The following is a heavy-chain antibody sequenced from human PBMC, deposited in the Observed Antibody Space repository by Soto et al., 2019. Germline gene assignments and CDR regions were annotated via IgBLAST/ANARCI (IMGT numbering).Heavy chain of an antibody. CDR3: ARGNTLDV. Sequence: QVQLQQWGAGLLKPSETLSLTCAVYGGSFSGYYWSWIRQPPGKGLEWIGEINHSGSTNYNPSLKSRVTISVDTSKIQFSLKLSSVTAADTAVYYCARGNTLDVWGQGTTVTVSS. V-gene: IGHV4-34*01. J-gene: IGHJ6*02. CDR2: INHSGST. D-gene: IGHD2-15*01. CDR1: GGSFSGYY.